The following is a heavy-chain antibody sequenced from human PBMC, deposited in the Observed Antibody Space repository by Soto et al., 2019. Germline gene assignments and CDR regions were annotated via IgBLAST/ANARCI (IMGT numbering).Heavy chain of an antibody. Sequence: TWGSLRLSCATSGFTFITYAMICFRHSPFKWLEWVSAISASSSSTYYADSVKGRFTISRDNSKRTLHLQMDSLRADDTAVYYCAKPGYAGSYGDSRGRDKYYIDYWGQGTLVTVSS. CDR1: GFTFITYA. J-gene: IGHJ4*02. D-gene: IGHD4-17*01. CDR3: AKPGYAGSYGDSRGRDKYYIDY. V-gene: IGHV3-23*01. CDR2: ISASSSST.